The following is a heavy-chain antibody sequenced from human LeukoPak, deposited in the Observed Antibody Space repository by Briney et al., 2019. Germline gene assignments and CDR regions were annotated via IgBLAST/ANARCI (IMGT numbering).Heavy chain of an antibody. Sequence: ASVKVSCKASGYTFTGYYMHWVRQAPGQGLEWMGWINPNSGGTNYAQTFQGRVTMTRDTSTSTVYMELSSLRSEDTAVYYCARDESTSILWWWGQGTLVTVSS. V-gene: IGHV1-2*02. CDR1: GYTFTGYY. D-gene: IGHD2-21*01. J-gene: IGHJ1*01. CDR2: INPNSGGT. CDR3: ARDESTSILWW.